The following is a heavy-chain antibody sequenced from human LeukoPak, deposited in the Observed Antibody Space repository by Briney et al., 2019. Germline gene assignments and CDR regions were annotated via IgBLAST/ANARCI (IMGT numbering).Heavy chain of an antibody. V-gene: IGHV1-69*13. CDR2: IIPIFGTA. D-gene: IGHD4-17*01. CDR3: ARKLYDYGDYLRDAFDI. Sequence: SVKVSCKASGGTFSSYAISWVRQAPGQGLEWMGGIIPIFGTANYAQKFQGRVTITADESTSTAYMELSSLRSEDTAVYYCARKLYDYGDYLRDAFDIWGQGTMDTVSS. J-gene: IGHJ3*02. CDR1: GGTFSSYA.